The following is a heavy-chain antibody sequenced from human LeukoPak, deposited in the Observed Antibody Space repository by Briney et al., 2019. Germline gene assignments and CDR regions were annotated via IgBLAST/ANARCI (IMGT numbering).Heavy chain of an antibody. CDR1: GFTFSSSW. Sequence: PGGSLRLSCAASGFTFSSSWMSWVRQAPGKGLEWVANIKEDGSRKYYVDSVRGRFTISRDNAKNSLYLQMNSLRDEDTAVYYCARVGGATAVTMYFEYWGQGTLVTVSS. V-gene: IGHV3-7*02. D-gene: IGHD1-26*01. CDR2: IKEDGSRK. J-gene: IGHJ4*02. CDR3: ARVGGATAVTMYFEY.